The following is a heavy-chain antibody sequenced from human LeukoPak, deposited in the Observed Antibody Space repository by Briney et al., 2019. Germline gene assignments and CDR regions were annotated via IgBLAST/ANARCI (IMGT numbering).Heavy chain of an antibody. CDR1: GFTFSSYA. D-gene: IGHD6-13*01. Sequence: PGGSLRLSCAASGFTFSSYAMSWVRQAPGKGLEWVSAISGSGGSTYYADSVKGRFTISRDNSKNTLYLQMNSLRAEDTAVYYCAKDTAAGTHVYYYGMDVWGQGTTVTVSS. CDR3: AKDTAAGTHVYYYGMDV. J-gene: IGHJ6*02. V-gene: IGHV3-23*01. CDR2: ISGSGGST.